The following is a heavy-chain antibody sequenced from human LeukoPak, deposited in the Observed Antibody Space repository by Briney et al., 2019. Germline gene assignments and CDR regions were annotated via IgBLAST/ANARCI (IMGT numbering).Heavy chain of an antibody. CDR1: GFTFSSYA. J-gene: IGHJ4*02. CDR3: AKYRGFGDSYDS. D-gene: IGHD3-10*01. Sequence: GGSLRLSCAASGFTFSSYAMSWVRQAPGKGLEWVSSIGGSGGNTYYADSVKGRSTISRDTSKNTLYLQTNSLRAEDTAVYYCAKYRGFGDSYDSWGQGTLVTVSS. V-gene: IGHV3-23*01. CDR2: IGGSGGNT.